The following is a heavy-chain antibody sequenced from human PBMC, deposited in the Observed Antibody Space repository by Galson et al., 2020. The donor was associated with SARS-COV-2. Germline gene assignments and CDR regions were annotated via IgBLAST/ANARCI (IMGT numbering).Heavy chain of an antibody. J-gene: IGHJ4*02. CDR2: IHYSGNT. Sequence: SETLSLTCTVSGGSITSSSYYWGWIRQPPGKGLEWIANIHYSGNTYYNPSLKSRVTITLDTSKNQFSLKLTSVTAADTAVYYCATYGEGFYFDFWGQGALVTVSS. CDR1: GGSITSSSYY. D-gene: IGHD4-17*01. CDR3: ATYGEGFYFDF. V-gene: IGHV4-39*07.